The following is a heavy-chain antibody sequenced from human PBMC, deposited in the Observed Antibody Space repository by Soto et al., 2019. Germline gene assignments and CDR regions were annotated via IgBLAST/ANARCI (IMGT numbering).Heavy chain of an antibody. V-gene: IGHV3-30*18. D-gene: IGHD5-18*01. CDR2: ISYDGSNK. CDR1: GFTFSSYG. CDR3: AKDRSYGPSYYYYYGMDV. J-gene: IGHJ6*02. Sequence: PGGSLRLSCAASGFTFSSYGMHWVRQAPGKGLEWVAVISYDGSNKYYADSVKGRFTISRDNSKNTLYLQMNSLRAEDTAVYYCAKDRSYGPSYYYYYGMDVWGQGTTVTVSS.